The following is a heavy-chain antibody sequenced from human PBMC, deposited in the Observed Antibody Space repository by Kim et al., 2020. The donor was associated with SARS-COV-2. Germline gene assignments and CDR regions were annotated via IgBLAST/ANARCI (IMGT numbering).Heavy chain of an antibody. CDR1: GFTFSSYA. CDR2: ISGSGGST. V-gene: IGHV3-23*01. D-gene: IGHD1-26*01. Sequence: GGSLRLSCAASGFTFSSYAMSWVRQAPGKGLEWVSAISGSGGSTYYADSVKGRFTISRDNSKNTLYLQMNSLRAEDTAVYYCAKDVGLREWELPYFDYWGQGTLVTVSS. J-gene: IGHJ4*02. CDR3: AKDVGLREWELPYFDY.